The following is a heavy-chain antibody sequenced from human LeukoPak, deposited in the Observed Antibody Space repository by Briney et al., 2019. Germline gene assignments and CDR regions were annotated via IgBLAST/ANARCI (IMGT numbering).Heavy chain of an antibody. CDR2: ISSSGSTI. D-gene: IGHD6-6*01. CDR1: GFTFSNYA. J-gene: IGHJ3*02. Sequence: PTGGSLRLSCAASGFTFSNYAMNWVRQAPGKGLEWVSYISSSGSTIYYADSVKGRFTISRDNAKNSLYLQMNSLRAEDTAVYYCARENVMSSEDAFDIWGQGTMVTVSS. CDR3: ARENVMSSEDAFDI. V-gene: IGHV3-48*03.